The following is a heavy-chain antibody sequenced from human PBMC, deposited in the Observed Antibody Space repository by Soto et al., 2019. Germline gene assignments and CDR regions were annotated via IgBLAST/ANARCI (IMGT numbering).Heavy chain of an antibody. D-gene: IGHD4-17*01. CDR2: LTRSGDRT. CDR3: AKDVATTVATSFAFDI. J-gene: IGHJ3*02. Sequence: VQLLESGGGLVQPGESLRLSCTASGFTFNNYAMTWVRQAPGKGLEWVSSLTRSGDRTYYADSGKGRFTISRDNSKNTLYLQMNSLRAEDTAVYYCAKDVATTVATSFAFDIWGQGTTVTGSS. V-gene: IGHV3-23*01. CDR1: GFTFNNYA.